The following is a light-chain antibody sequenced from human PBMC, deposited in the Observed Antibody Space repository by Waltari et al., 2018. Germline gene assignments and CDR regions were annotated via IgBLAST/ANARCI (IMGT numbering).Light chain of an antibody. CDR3: QHYHNWPHT. CDR1: QSVRSN. V-gene: IGKV3-15*01. Sequence: EIVMTQSPATLSVSPGERATLSCRASQSVRSNVVWYQQKPGQAPRLLLFDATTRATSIPARFSGSGFGTEFTLTISSLQSEDFAVYYCQHYHNWPHTFGQGTKVEIK. CDR2: DAT. J-gene: IGKJ1*01.